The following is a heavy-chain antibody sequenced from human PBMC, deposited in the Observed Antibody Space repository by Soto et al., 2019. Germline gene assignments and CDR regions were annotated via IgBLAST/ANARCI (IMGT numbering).Heavy chain of an antibody. CDR1: EFTVISDA. CDR3: AKDLWGPRGFDY. D-gene: IGHD3-16*01. Sequence: GGSVRNSCVDAEFTVISDAMSWVRQAPGKGLEWVSAISGSGGSTYYADSVKGRFTISRDNSKNTLYLQMNSLRAEDTAVYYCAKDLWGPRGFDYWGQGTQVTVSS. V-gene: IGHV3-23*01. J-gene: IGHJ4*02. CDR2: ISGSGGST.